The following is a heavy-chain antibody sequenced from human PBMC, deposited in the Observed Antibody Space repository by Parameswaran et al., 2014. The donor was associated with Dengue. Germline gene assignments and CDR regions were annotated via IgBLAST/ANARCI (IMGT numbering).Heavy chain of an antibody. Sequence: VRQAPGKGLEWIGEIYHSGSTNYNPSLKSRVTISVDKSKNQFSLKLSSVTAADTAVYYCARDKRSSGSGSYYPDYFDYWGQGTLVTVSS. CDR3: ARDKRSSGSGSYYPDYFDY. J-gene: IGHJ4*02. D-gene: IGHD1-26*01. CDR2: IYHSGST. V-gene: IGHV4-4*02.